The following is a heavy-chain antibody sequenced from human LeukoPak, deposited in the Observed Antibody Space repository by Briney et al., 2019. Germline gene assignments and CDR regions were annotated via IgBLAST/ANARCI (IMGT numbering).Heavy chain of an antibody. D-gene: IGHD3-10*02. CDR1: GGSFSTYY. Sequence: SETLSLTCTVSGGSFSTYYWSWIRQPPGKGLEWIGYIYHSGSTYYNPSLKSRVTISVDRSKNQFSLKLSSVTAADTAVYYCARGGVRGVIKDAFDIWSQGTMVTVSS. CDR3: ARGGVRGVIKDAFDI. CDR2: IYHSGST. J-gene: IGHJ3*02. V-gene: IGHV4-59*12.